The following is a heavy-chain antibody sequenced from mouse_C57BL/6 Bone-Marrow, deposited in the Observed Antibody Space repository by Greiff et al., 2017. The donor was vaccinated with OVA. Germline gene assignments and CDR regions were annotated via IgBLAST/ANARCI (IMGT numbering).Heavy chain of an antibody. CDR2: IHPNSGST. V-gene: IGHV1-64*01. CDR3: ARSVYGSSSWFAY. CDR1: GYTFTSYW. J-gene: IGHJ3*01. D-gene: IGHD1-1*01. Sequence: QVQLQQPGAELVKPGASVKLSCKASGYTFTSYWMHWVKQRPGQGLEWIGMIHPNSGSTHYNEKFKSKATLTVDKSSSTAYMQLSSLTSEDSAVYYWARSVYGSSSWFAYWGQGALVTVSA.